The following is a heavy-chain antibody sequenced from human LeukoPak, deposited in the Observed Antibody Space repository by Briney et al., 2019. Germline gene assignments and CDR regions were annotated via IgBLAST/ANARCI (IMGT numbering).Heavy chain of an antibody. J-gene: IGHJ5*02. CDR1: GYTFTGYY. CDR3: ARDNSVGDIAWWFDP. D-gene: IGHD3-16*02. Sequence: ASVKVSCKASGYTFTGYYMHWVRQAPGQGLEWMGWINPNSGGTSYAQKFQGRVTMTRDMSTSTVYMELSSLRSEDTAVYYCARDNSVGDIAWWFDPWGQGTLVTVSS. CDR2: INPNSGGT. V-gene: IGHV1-2*02.